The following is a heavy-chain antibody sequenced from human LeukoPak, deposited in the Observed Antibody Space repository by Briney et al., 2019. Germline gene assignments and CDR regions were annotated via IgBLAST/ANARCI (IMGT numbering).Heavy chain of an antibody. CDR2: ISWNSGST. J-gene: IGHJ3*02. V-gene: IGHV3-9*01. Sequence: PGGSLRLSCAASGFTFDDYAMHWVRQAPGKGLEWVSGISWNSGSTVYADSVKGRFTISRDNTKNSLYLQMNSLRAEDTALYCCAKGLQGTTGTTVGDAFDIWGQGTMVTVSS. CDR1: GFTFDDYA. CDR3: AKGLQGTTGTTVGDAFDI. D-gene: IGHD1-1*01.